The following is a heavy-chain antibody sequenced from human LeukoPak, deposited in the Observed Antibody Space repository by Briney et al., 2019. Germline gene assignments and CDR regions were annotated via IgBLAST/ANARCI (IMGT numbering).Heavy chain of an antibody. CDR1: GFPFSSYA. CDR2: ISGSGGST. CDR3: AKGDYYDSSGYYYDYFDY. Sequence: SGGSLRLFCAASGFPFSSYAMSGVRQAPGKGVVWVSAISGSGGSTYYADSVKGRFTISRDNSKNTLYLQMNSLRAEDTAVYYCAKGDYYDSSGYYYDYFDYWGQGTLVTVSS. J-gene: IGHJ4*02. V-gene: IGHV3-23*01. D-gene: IGHD3-22*01.